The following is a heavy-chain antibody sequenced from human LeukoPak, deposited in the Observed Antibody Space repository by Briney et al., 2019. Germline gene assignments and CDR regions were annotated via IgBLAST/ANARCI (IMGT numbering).Heavy chain of an antibody. CDR2: FDPEDGET. D-gene: IGHD6-13*01. J-gene: IGHJ5*02. V-gene: IGHV1-24*01. Sequence: ASVKVSCKVSGYTLTELSMHWVRQAPGKGLEWMGGFDPEDGETIYAQKFQGRVTMTEDTSTDTAYMELSSLRSEDTAVYYYATTRGIAAAGTRRDNWFDPWGQGTLVTVSS. CDR3: ATTRGIAAAGTRRDNWFDP. CDR1: GYTLTELS.